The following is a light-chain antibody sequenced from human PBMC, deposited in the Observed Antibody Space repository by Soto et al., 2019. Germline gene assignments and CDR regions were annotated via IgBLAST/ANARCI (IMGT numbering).Light chain of an antibody. Sequence: DILLTQSPLSLPVTPGEPASISCRSSQSLLHSNGYNYLDWYLQKPGQSPQLLIYLGSNRSSGVPDRFSGSGSGTDLTLKISRVEAEDVGVYYCMQALQSPRTFGQGTKVEFK. CDR2: LGS. J-gene: IGKJ1*01. V-gene: IGKV2-28*01. CDR3: MQALQSPRT. CDR1: QSLLHSNGYNY.